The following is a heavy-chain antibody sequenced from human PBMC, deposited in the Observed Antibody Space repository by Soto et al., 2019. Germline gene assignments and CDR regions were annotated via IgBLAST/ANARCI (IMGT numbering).Heavy chain of an antibody. V-gene: IGHV3-11*06. Sequence: QVHLVESGGGLVKPGGSLRLSCAASGVVFRDYYMSWIRQAPWKGLEWVSYMSSGSSGSSYIDYADSVKGRFTISRDNAKNALDLQMNSLRAEDTAVYYCARGGGAAGDFDYLGQGTLGHVSS. D-gene: IGHD6-13*01. J-gene: IGHJ4*02. CDR3: ARGGGAAGDFDY. CDR1: GVVFRDYY. CDR2: MSSGSSGSSYI.